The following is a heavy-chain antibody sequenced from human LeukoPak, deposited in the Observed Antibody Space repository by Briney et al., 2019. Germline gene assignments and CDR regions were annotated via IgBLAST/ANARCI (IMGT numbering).Heavy chain of an antibody. CDR1: GGTFSSYA. CDR2: IIPIFGTA. CDR3: ARSAGIAAAGTRPWGLRWDYFDY. Sequence: AVKVSCKASGGTFSSYAISWVRQAPGQGLEWMGGIIPIFGTANYAQKFQGRVTITADKSTSTAYMELSSLRSEDTAVYYCARSAGIAAAGTRPWGLRWDYFDYWGQGTLVTVSS. D-gene: IGHD6-13*01. J-gene: IGHJ4*02. V-gene: IGHV1-69*06.